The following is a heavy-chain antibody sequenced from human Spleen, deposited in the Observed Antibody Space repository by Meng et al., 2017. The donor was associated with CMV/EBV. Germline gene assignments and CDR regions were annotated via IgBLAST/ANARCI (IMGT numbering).Heavy chain of an antibody. CDR1: SDSSSSGMW. V-gene: IGHV4-4*02. Sequence: QVQPQVSGPGLVKPSGTPSLTCTVSSDSSSSGMWWRWGRQPPGKGLEWIGEVYHRGDTNYNPSLKSRVDISVDKSKNQFYLSLFSVTAADTAVYYCGRDQGRELINHWGQGTLVTVSS. J-gene: IGHJ4*02. D-gene: IGHD1-7*01. CDR3: GRDQGRELINH. CDR2: VYHRGDT.